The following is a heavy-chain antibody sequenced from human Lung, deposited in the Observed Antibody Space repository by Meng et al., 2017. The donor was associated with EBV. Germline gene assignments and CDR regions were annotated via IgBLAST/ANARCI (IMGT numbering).Heavy chain of an antibody. CDR2: ISYDGSNK. V-gene: IGHV3-30-3*01. J-gene: IGHJ5*02. CDR3: ARDLSGWYGRVGWFDP. Sequence: QVQLVESGGGVVQPGRALRLSCEASGCTFSSYAMHWVRQAPGKGLGWVAVISYDGSNKYYADSVKGRFTISRDNSKNTLYLRMNSLRAEDTAVYYCARDLSGWYGRVGWFDPWGQGTLVTVSS. CDR1: GCTFSSYA. D-gene: IGHD6-19*01.